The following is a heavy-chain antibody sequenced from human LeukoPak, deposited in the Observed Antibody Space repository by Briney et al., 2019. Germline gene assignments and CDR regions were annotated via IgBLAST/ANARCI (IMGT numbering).Heavy chain of an antibody. CDR2: ISTTGST. CDR3: AREVVSSGWFDP. Sequence: PSQTLSLTCTVSGGSISSGSYYWSWIRQPAGKGLEWTGRISTTGSTNYNPSLKSRVTISVDTSKNQFSLKLSSVTAADTAVYYCAREVVSSGWFDPWGQGTLVTVSS. CDR1: GGSISSGSYY. J-gene: IGHJ5*02. V-gene: IGHV4-61*02. D-gene: IGHD6-19*01.